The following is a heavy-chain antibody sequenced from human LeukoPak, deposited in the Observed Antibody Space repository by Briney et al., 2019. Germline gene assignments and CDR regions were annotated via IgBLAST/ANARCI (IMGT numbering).Heavy chain of an antibody. D-gene: IGHD3-10*02. CDR2: ISFDGSSK. CDR3: GRGGLIMFGDLRGGGDY. CDR1: GFTFSSYA. Sequence: GGSLRLSCAASGFTFSSYAMHWVRQAPGKGLEWVAVISFDGSSKDYADSVKGRFTISRDDSKNTLYLQMNSLRAEDTDVYYCGRGGLIMFGDLRGGGDYWGQGTLVTVSS. J-gene: IGHJ4*02. V-gene: IGHV3-30*04.